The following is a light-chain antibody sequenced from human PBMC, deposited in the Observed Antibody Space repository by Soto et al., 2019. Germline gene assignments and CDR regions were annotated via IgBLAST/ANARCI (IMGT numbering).Light chain of an antibody. J-gene: IGLJ2*01. CDR2: EVT. V-gene: IGLV2-14*01. Sequence: QSVLTQPASVSGSPGQSITISCTGTSSDVVGYNYVSWYQHHPGKAPKLMIYEVTNRPSGVSYRFSGSRSGNTASLTISGLQAEDEADYYCSAYTSTNTLAFGGGTKLTVL. CDR3: SAYTSTNTLA. CDR1: SSDVVGYNY.